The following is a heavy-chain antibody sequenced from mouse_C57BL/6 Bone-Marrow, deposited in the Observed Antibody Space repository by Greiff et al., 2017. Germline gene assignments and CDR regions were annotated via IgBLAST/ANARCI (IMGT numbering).Heavy chain of an antibody. V-gene: IGHV5-4*03. D-gene: IGHD2-1*01. J-gene: IGHJ4*01. CDR2: ISDGGSYT. CDR3: ARGIYCYAMDY. Sequence: EVMLVESGGGLVKPGGSLKLSCAASGFTFSSYAMSWVRQTPEKRLEWVATISDGGSYTYYPDNVKGRFTISRDNAKNNLYLQMSHLKSEDTAMYYCARGIYCYAMDYWGQGTSVTVSS. CDR1: GFTFSSYA.